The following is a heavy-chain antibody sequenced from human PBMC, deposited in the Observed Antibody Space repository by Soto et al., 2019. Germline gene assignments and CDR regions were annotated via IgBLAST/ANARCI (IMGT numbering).Heavy chain of an antibody. J-gene: IGHJ6*02. CDR3: ARPWGQLSTYYYGMDT. CDR2: ISYDGDNK. Sequence: GGSLRLSCAASGFTFRNYAMHWVRQAPGKGLEWVATISYDGDNKYYTDSVKGTFTISRDNSKNTLYLQMNSLRPEDTAVYYCARPWGQLSTYYYGMDTWGQGTTVTVSS. D-gene: IGHD3-16*01. CDR1: GFTFRNYA. V-gene: IGHV3-30-3*01.